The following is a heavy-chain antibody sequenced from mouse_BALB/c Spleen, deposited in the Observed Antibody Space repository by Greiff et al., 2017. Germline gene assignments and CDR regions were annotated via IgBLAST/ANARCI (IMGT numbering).Heavy chain of an antibody. Sequence: LVKTGASVKISCKASGYSFTGYYMHWVKQSPGKSLEWIGYISCYNGATSYNQKFKGKATFTVDTSSSTAYMQLNSLTSEDSAVYDCERGEVRRDWYFDDWGEGTTVTVSS. CDR3: ERGEVRRDWYFDD. V-gene: IGHV1S34*01. D-gene: IGHD2-14*01. J-gene: IGHJ1*01. CDR2: ISCYNGAT. CDR1: GYSFTGYY.